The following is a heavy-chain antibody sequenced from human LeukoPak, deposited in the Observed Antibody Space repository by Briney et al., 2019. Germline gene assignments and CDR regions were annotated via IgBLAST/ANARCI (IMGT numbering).Heavy chain of an antibody. D-gene: IGHD3-9*01. CDR3: ARGVRYFDWLSLWNY. Sequence: SETLSLTCAVYGGSFGDYFGSWIRQPPGKGLEWIGEINHSGSTNYNPSLKSRVTMSVDTSKNQFSLKLSSVTAADTAVYYCARGVRYFDWLSLWNYWGQGTLVTVSS. V-gene: IGHV4-34*01. CDR1: GGSFGDYF. J-gene: IGHJ4*02. CDR2: INHSGST.